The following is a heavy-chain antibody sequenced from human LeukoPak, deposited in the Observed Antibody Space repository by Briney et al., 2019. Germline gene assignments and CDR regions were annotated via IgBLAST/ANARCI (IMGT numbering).Heavy chain of an antibody. D-gene: IGHD3-3*01. V-gene: IGHV1-18*01. J-gene: IGHJ4*02. Sequence: GASVKVSCKASGYTFTRSWITWVRQASGQGLEWMGWINAYNGSTNYAQNFQGRVIMTTGPSTNTAYMELRSLRSDDTAVFYCARAFYYGFLSGYYTFDYWGPGTLVTVSS. CDR3: ARAFYYGFLSGYYTFDY. CDR2: INAYNGST. CDR1: GYTFTRSW.